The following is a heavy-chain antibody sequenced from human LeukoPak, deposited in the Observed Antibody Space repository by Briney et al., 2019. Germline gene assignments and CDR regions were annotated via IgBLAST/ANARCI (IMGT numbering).Heavy chain of an antibody. CDR2: ISAYNGNT. V-gene: IGHV1-18*01. Sequence: GASVTVSCKASGYTFTNHGITWVRQAPGQGPEWMGWISAYNGNTNYAQHLQGRVTMTTDTSTTTAYMELRSLTSADTAVYYCARTYSSYFSSSEFDYWGQGTLVTVSS. CDR3: ARTYSSYFSSSEFDY. J-gene: IGHJ4*02. CDR1: GYTFTNHG. D-gene: IGHD6-13*01.